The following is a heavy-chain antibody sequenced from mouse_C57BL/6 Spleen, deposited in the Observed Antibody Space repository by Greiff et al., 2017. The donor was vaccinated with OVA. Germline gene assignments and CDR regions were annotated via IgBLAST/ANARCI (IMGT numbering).Heavy chain of an antibody. CDR3: ARERTTGVAMDPYFDV. Sequence: QVQLQQPGAELVKPGASVKLSCKASGYTFTSYWMHWVKQRPGRGLEWIGRIDPNSGGTKYNEKFKSKATLTVDKPSSTAYMQLSSLTSEDSAVYYCARERTTGVAMDPYFDVWGTGTTVTVSS. J-gene: IGHJ1*03. CDR1: GYTFTSYW. CDR2: IDPNSGGT. D-gene: IGHD1-1*01. V-gene: IGHV1-72*01.